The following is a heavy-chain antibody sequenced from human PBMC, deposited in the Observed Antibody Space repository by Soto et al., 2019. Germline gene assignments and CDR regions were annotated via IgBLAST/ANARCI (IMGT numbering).Heavy chain of an antibody. D-gene: IGHD2-2*01. CDR1: GDSISSGAW. J-gene: IGHJ5*02. V-gene: IGHV4-4*02. CDR3: ARDSRTGCSSTDCYMS. Sequence: QVQLQESGPGLVKASETLSLTCAVSGDSISSGAWWSWARQSPGKGLQWIGEIYHSGNTRNNPSLKSRVTMSVDKSNNQFSLNLMSVTAADTATYYCARDSRTGCSSTDCYMSWGRGILVTGSS. CDR2: IYHSGNT.